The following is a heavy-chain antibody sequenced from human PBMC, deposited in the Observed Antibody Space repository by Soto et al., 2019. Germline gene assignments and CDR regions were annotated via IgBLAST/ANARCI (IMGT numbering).Heavy chain of an antibody. CDR1: GYTFTNYY. CDR2: ISPRTGGT. J-gene: IGHJ2*01. Sequence: ASVKVSCKASGYTFTNYYLHWVRQAPGQGLEWMGWISPRTGGTKYAQTFQGRVTLTRDTSITTAYMELSSLRSDDTAVYYCARDPVIETITDWYFNFWGRGTLVTVS. V-gene: IGHV1-2*02. D-gene: IGHD1-20*01. CDR3: ARDPVIETITDWYFNF.